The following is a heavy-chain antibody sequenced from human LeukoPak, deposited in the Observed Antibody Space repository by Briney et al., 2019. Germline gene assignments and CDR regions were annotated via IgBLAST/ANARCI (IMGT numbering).Heavy chain of an antibody. CDR3: ARDRQDDFWSAYYDY. D-gene: IGHD3-3*01. CDR2: IKQEGNEK. Sequence: GGSLRLSCAVSGFTFSNDWMSWVRQGPGEGLERVAHIKQEGNEKYYVDSVKGRFTISRDNAKNSLYLQMNSLRAEDTAVYYCARDRQDDFWSAYYDYWGQGTLVTVSS. J-gene: IGHJ4*02. V-gene: IGHV3-7*01. CDR1: GFTFSNDW.